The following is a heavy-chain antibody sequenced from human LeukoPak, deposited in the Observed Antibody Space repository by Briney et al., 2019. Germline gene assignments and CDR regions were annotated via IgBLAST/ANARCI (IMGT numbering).Heavy chain of an antibody. CDR2: ISSSGSTI. V-gene: IGHV3-48*03. D-gene: IGHD3-16*01. CDR1: GFTFSSYE. Sequence: GGSLRLSCVASGFTFSSYEMNWVRQAPGKGLEWVSYISSSGSTIYYADSVKGRFTISRDNAENSLFLQMNSLRAEDTAVYYCARDEGAPESWGQGTLVTVSS. J-gene: IGHJ5*02. CDR3: ARDEGAPES.